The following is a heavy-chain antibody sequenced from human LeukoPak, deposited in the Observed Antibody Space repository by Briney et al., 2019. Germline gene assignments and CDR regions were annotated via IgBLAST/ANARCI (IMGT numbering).Heavy chain of an antibody. J-gene: IGHJ6*03. V-gene: IGHV1-8*03. D-gene: IGHD2-2*01. Sequence: ASVKVSCKASGYTFTSYDINWVRQATGQGLEWMVWMNPNSSNTGYAQKFQGRVTITRNTSIRTAYRELSSLRSEDTAVYYCARGPIFRQVPAAYDYYYYYMDVWGKGTTVTVSS. CDR1: GYTFTSYD. CDR3: ARGPIFRQVPAAYDYYYYYMDV. CDR2: MNPNSSNT.